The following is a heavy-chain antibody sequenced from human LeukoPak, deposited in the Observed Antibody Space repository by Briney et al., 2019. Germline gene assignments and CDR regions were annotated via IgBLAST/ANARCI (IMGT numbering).Heavy chain of an antibody. V-gene: IGHV1-2*02. Sequence: ASVKVSCKASGYTFTGYYMHWVRQAPGQGLEWMGWINPNSGGTNYAQKFQGRVTMTRDTSISTAYMELSRLRSDDTAVYYCARDLGIIVVVGYYFDYWGQGTLVTVSS. D-gene: IGHD2-2*01. CDR2: INPNSGGT. CDR3: ARDLGIIVVVGYYFDY. CDR1: GYTFTGYY. J-gene: IGHJ4*02.